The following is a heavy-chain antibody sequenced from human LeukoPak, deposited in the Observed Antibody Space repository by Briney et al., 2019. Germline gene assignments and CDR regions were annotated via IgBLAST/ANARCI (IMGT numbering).Heavy chain of an antibody. CDR3: ATTNDGGGYQWGDFFDF. Sequence: RASVKVSCKASGGTSNSHAISWVRQAPGQGLEWMGRIIPNLGTTNRAQNFQDRVPLTADKSTNTAYMELTSLTSDDTAVYYCATTNDGGGYQWGDFFDFWGQGTLVTVSS. V-gene: IGHV1-69*04. D-gene: IGHD3-22*01. CDR1: GGTSNSHA. CDR2: IIPNLGTT. J-gene: IGHJ4*02.